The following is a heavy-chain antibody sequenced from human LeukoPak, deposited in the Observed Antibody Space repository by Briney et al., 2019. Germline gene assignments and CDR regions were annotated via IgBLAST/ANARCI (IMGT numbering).Heavy chain of an antibody. V-gene: IGHV4-59*01. CDR1: GGSISSYY. Sequence: SETLSLTCTVAGGSISSYYWSWIRQPPGKGLEWIGYIYYSGSTNYNPSLKSRVTISVDTSKNQFSLKLSSVTAADTAVYYCARAHPQTYYDFWSGYPDAFDIWGQGTMVTVSS. J-gene: IGHJ3*02. CDR3: ARAHPQTYYDFWSGYPDAFDI. CDR2: IYYSGST. D-gene: IGHD3-3*01.